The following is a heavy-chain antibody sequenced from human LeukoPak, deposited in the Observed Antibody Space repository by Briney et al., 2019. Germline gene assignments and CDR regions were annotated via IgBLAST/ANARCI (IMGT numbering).Heavy chain of an antibody. CDR2: IYSDGRT. V-gene: IGHV3-53*01. CDR3: GRGRPNYHFDY. J-gene: IGHJ4*02. CDR1: GFTVSSYY. D-gene: IGHD1-7*01. Sequence: GGSLRLSCAASGFTVSSYYLTWVRQAPWKGLEWVSVIYSDGRTFYADSVKCRFTIYRDDSKNTLYLQMNNLRAEDMAVYYCGRGRPNYHFDYWGQGTLVTVSS.